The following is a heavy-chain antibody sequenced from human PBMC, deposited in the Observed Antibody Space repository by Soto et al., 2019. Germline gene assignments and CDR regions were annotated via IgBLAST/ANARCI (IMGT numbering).Heavy chain of an antibody. CDR3: FLVLPHANSSIHY. CDR2: IKSRTENETT. V-gene: IGHV3-15*01. CDR1: GFTFDNVW. D-gene: IGHD2-21*01. Sequence: PGGSLRLSCAARGFTFDNVWLSWVRQGPGKGLEWLGRIKSRTENETTDYASPARGRFIISRDDSKNMLYLQLNSLKSEDTGVYYCFLVLPHANSSIHYCYQG. J-gene: IGHJ4*02.